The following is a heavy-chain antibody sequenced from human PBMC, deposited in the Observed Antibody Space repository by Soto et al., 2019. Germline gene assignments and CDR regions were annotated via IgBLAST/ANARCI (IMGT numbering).Heavy chain of an antibody. J-gene: IGHJ6*02. CDR1: GYSFTSYW. CDR2: IYPGDSDT. V-gene: IGHV5-51*07. Sequence: EDRKISCNGSGYSFTSYWIGWVHQMPGKGLEWMGIIYPGDSDTRYSPPFQGQVTISADKSISTDYLQWSSLKASDTAMYYCARHALPGRGISNDMEVWGQGPTLTGSS. D-gene: IGHD2-2*01. CDR3: ARHALPGRGISNDMEV.